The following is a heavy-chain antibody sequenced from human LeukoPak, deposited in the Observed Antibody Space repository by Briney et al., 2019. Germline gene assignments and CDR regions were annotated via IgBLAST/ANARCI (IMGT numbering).Heavy chain of an antibody. CDR2: IIPLLGIA. D-gene: IGHD1-7*01. CDR1: GGTFTTYI. Sequence: SVKASCKASGGTFTTYIINWVRQAPGQGLEWMGRIIPLLGIANYAQKFQGRVTISADKSTSTAYMELSTLRSEDTAVYYCARVIPATTGTFDLWGQGTMVTVSS. J-gene: IGHJ3*01. CDR3: ARVIPATTGTFDL. V-gene: IGHV1-69*02.